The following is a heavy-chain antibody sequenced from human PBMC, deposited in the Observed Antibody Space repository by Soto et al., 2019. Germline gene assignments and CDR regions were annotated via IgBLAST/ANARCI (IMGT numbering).Heavy chain of an antibody. D-gene: IGHD1-26*01. J-gene: IGHJ5*01. V-gene: IGHV4-39*01. CDR1: GASISSSSYY. Sequence: ASETLSLTCTVSGASISSSSYYWGWIRQPPGKGLEWIGSIYYSGSTHYNPSLKSRVTISVDMSKSQFSLKLSSVTAADTAVYYCARRSYRSNWFDFWGQGTLVTVSS. CDR2: IYYSGST. CDR3: ARRSYRSNWFDF.